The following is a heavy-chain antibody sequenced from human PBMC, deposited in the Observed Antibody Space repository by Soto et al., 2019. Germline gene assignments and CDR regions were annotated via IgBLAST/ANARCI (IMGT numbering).Heavy chain of an antibody. CDR3: ARVLDGPRYYYYYGMDV. V-gene: IGHV3-74*01. CDR1: GFTFSSYW. Sequence: GGSLRLSCAASGFTFSSYWMHWVRQAPGKGLVWVSRINSDGSSTSYADSVKGRFTISRDNAKNTLYLQMNSLRAEDTAVYYCARVLDGPRYYYYYGMDVWGQGTTVTVSS. J-gene: IGHJ6*02. CDR2: INSDGSST.